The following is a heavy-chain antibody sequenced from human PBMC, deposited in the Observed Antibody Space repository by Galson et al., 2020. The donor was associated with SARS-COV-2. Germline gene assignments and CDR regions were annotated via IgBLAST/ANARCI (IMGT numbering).Heavy chain of an antibody. Sequence: GESLKISCAASGFPFRSYWMSWVRQAPGKGLEWVANIRQEGSEKSYVDSVKGRFTISRDNAKNSLDLQMTSLRVEDTAVYVCARRHIVITLEGVSVYFDSLGQGTPVTVSS. CDR1: GFPFRSYW. CDR2: IRQEGSEK. CDR3: ARRHIVITLEGVSVYFDS. J-gene: IGHJ4*02. D-gene: IGHD2-21*01. V-gene: IGHV3-7*01.